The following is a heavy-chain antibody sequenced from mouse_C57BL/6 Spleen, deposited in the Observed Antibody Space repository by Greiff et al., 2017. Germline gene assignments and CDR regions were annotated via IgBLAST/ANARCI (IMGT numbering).Heavy chain of an antibody. J-gene: IGHJ2*01. V-gene: IGHV10-3*01. D-gene: IGHD2-4*01. CDR1: GFTFNTYA. Sequence: VESGGGLVQPKGSLKLSCAASGFTFNTYAMHWVRQAPGKGLEWVARIRSKSSNYATYYAESVKDRFTISRDESQSMLYLQMNNLKTEDTARYYCVRENGLRYYFDYWGQGTTLTVSS. CDR3: VRENGLRYYFDY. CDR2: IRSKSSNYAT.